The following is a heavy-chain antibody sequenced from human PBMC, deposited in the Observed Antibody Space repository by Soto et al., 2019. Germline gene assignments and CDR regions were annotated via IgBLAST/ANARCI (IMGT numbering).Heavy chain of an antibody. V-gene: IGHV4-39*01. D-gene: IGHD3-22*01. Sequence: QLQLQESGPGLVKPSETLSLTCTVSGGSISSSSYYWGWIRQPPGKGLEWIGSIYYSGSTYYNPSLKSRVTISVDTSKNQFSLKLSSVTAADTAVYYCARHLRYSSGWYMEWYYYDSSGDAFDIWGQGTMVTVSS. J-gene: IGHJ3*02. CDR3: ARHLRYSSGWYMEWYYYDSSGDAFDI. CDR2: IYYSGST. CDR1: GGSISSSSYY.